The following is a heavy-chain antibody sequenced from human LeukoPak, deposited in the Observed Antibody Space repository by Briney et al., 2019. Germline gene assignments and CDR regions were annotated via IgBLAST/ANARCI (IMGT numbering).Heavy chain of an antibody. V-gene: IGHV4-30-4*01. CDR3: ARDFLQGVRGNTGGSFGY. J-gene: IGHJ4*02. D-gene: IGHD3-10*01. Sequence: SETLSLTCTVSGGSISSGDYYWSWIRQPPGKGLEWIGYIYYSGSTYYNPSLKSRVTISVDTSKNQFSLKLSSVTAADTAVYFCARDFLQGVRGNTGGSFGYWGQGTLVTVSS. CDR2: IYYSGST. CDR1: GGSISSGDYY.